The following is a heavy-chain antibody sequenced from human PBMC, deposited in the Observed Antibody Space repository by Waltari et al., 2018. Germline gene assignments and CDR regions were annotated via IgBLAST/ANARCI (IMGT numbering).Heavy chain of an antibody. V-gene: IGHV3-21*01. CDR3: VVGELSPMGY. CDR2: ISSSSSYI. Sequence: EVQLVESGGGLVKPGGSLRLSCAASGFTFSSYSMNWVRQAPGKGLEWVSSISSSSSYIYYEDSVKGRFTISRDNAKNSLYLQMNSLRAEDTAVYYCVVGELSPMGYWGQGTLVTVSS. CDR1: GFTFSSYS. D-gene: IGHD3-16*02. J-gene: IGHJ4*02.